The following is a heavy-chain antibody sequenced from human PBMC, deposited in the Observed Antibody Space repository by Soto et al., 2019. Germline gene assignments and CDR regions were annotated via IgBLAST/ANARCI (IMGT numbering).Heavy chain of an antibody. V-gene: IGHV3-7*05. CDR1: GFTFSSDW. CDR3: AREYDSGSPNYDY. J-gene: IGHJ4*02. Sequence: GGSLRLSCAASGFTFSSDWMTRVRQAPGKGLEWVANIRKDGSKTSYLDSVKGRFTISRDNSKNTLYLQMNSLKAEDTAIYYCAREYDSGSPNYDYWAREPWSPSPQ. CDR2: IRKDGSKT. D-gene: IGHD3-10*01.